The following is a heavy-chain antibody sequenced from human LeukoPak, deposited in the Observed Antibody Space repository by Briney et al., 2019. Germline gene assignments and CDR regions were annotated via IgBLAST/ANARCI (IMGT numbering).Heavy chain of an antibody. J-gene: IGHJ4*02. CDR1: GGSISSSSSY. CDR3: AKHSGYSSSWLGY. CDR2: IYDSGST. Sequence: SETLSLTCTVSGGSISSSSSYWPWLRQPPGTGLEWIGSIYDSGSTYFNPSLKSRVTISVDTSRNQFSLNLSSVTAADTAVYFCAKHSGYSSSWLGYWGQGTLVTVSS. D-gene: IGHD6-13*01. V-gene: IGHV4-39*01.